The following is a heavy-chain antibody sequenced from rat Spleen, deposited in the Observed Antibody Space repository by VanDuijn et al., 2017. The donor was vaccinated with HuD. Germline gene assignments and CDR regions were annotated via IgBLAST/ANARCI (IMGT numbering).Heavy chain of an antibody. CDR1: DYSITSNY. CDR3: TRGGYTTDYYYLGDY. CDR2: ISYSGST. V-gene: IGHV3-1*01. J-gene: IGHJ2*01. D-gene: IGHD1-6*01. Sequence: EVQLQESGPGLVKPSQSLSLTCSVTDYSITSNYWGWIRKFPGNKMEWIGHISYSGSTKYNPSLKSRIAITRDTSKNQFFLELNSVTLEDTATYYCTRGGYTTDYYYLGDYWGQGVMVTVSS.